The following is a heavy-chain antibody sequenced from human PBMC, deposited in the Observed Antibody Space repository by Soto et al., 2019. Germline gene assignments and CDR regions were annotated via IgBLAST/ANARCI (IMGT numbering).Heavy chain of an antibody. Sequence: PGESLKISWKGSGYSFSNYWINWVRQMPGKGREWMGRIDPSDSYTNYSPSFQAHVTISADKSISTAYLHWSSLKSSDTAMYYCASTATGTTFAYSYFGMDVWGQGTTVTVS. CDR1: GYSFSNYW. CDR2: IDPSDSYT. CDR3: ASTATGTTFAYSYFGMDV. J-gene: IGHJ6*02. V-gene: IGHV5-10-1*01. D-gene: IGHD1-1*01.